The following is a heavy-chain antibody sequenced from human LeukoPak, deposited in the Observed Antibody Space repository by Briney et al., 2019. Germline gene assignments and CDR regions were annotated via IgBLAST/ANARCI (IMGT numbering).Heavy chain of an antibody. CDR2: ISSSSYI. D-gene: IGHD3-22*01. J-gene: IGHJ6*03. V-gene: IGHV3-21*01. CDR1: GFTFSSYS. CDR3: AGDRYDSSDYYYYYMDV. Sequence: PGGFLRLSCAASGFTFSSYSMNWVRQAPGKGPEWVSSISSSSYIYYADSVKGRFTISRDNAKNSLYLQMNSLRAEDTAVYYCAGDRYDSSDYYYYYMDVWGKGTTVTVSS.